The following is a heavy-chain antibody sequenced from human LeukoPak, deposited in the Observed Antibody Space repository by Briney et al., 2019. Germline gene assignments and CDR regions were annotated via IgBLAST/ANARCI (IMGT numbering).Heavy chain of an antibody. CDR2: IDPTDSYT. Sequence: GESLKISCKGSGYTFTSQRITWVRQMPGKGLEWMGRIDPTDSYTNYSPSFQGHVTISVGKSISTAYLQWGSLKASDTAMYYCARDLSRNCYDPWGQGTLVTVSS. D-gene: IGHD3-3*01. CDR3: ARDLSRNCYDP. V-gene: IGHV5-10-1*01. J-gene: IGHJ5*02. CDR1: GYTFTSQR.